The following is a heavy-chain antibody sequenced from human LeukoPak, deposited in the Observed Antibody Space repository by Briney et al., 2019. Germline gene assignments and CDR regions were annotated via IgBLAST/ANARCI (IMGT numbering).Heavy chain of an antibody. CDR2: IYYSGST. CDR1: GGSISSYY. J-gene: IGHJ6*03. CDR3: ARGYSYYCYYMDV. V-gene: IGHV4-59*01. Sequence: SETLSLTCTVSGGSISSYYWSWIRQTPGKGLEWIGNIYYSGSTNYNPSLKSRVTISVDTSKNQFSLKLSSVTAADTAVYYCARGYSYYCYYMDVWGKGTTVTISS. D-gene: IGHD5-18*01.